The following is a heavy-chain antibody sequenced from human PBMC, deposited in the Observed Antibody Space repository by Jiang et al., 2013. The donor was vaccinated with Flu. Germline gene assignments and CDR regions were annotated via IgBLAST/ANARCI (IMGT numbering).Heavy chain of an antibody. CDR3: ARWDTLVGATYHWYFDL. V-gene: IGHV4-39*07. D-gene: IGHD1-26*01. CDR1: GGSISSSSYY. CDR2: IYYSGST. Sequence: LLKPSETLSLTCTVSGGSISSSSYYWGWIRQPPGKGLEWIGSIYYSGSTYYNPSLKSRVTISVDTSKNQFSLKLSSVTAADTAVYYCARWDTLVGATYHWYFDLWGRGTLVTVSS. J-gene: IGHJ2*01.